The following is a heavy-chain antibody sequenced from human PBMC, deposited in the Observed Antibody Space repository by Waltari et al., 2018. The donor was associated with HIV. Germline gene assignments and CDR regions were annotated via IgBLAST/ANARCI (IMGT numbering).Heavy chain of an antibody. Sequence: ELQLVQSGAEVKKPGESLKISCKGSGYSFTSYWIGWVRQMPGKSLEWMGIIYPGDSNTRYSPAFQGQVTISADKSISTAYLQWSSLKASDTAMYYCARRSYYDSSGYYSTFDYWGQGTLVTVSS. CDR1: GYSFTSYW. D-gene: IGHD3-22*01. J-gene: IGHJ4*02. CDR3: ARRSYYDSSGYYSTFDY. V-gene: IGHV5-51*03. CDR2: IYPGDSNT.